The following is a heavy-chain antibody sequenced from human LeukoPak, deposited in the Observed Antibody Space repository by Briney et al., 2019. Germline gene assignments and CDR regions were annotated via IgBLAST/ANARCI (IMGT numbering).Heavy chain of an antibody. CDR3: AQSSGWSWFDP. V-gene: IGHV4-59*01. J-gene: IGHJ5*02. CDR2: IYYSGST. Sequence: SETLSLTCAVYGGSFSGYYWSWIRQPPGKGLEWIGYIYYSGSTNYNPSLKSRVTISVDTSKNQFSLKLSSVTAADTAVYYCAQSSGWSWFDPWGQGTLVTVSS. CDR1: GGSFSGYY. D-gene: IGHD6-19*01.